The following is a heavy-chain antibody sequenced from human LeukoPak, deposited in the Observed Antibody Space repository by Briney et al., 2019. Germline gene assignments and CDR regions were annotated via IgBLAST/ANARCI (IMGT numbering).Heavy chain of an antibody. J-gene: IGHJ4*02. V-gene: IGHV1-2*06. CDR2: INPNSGGT. D-gene: IGHD2-21*02. CDR1: GYTFTGYY. Sequence: ASVKVSCKASGYTFTGYYMHWVRQAPGQGLEWMGRINPNSGGTNYAQKFQGRVTMTRDTSISKAYMELSRLRSDDTAVYYCARCRFEVVTELDYWGQGTLVTVSS. CDR3: ARCRFEVVTELDY.